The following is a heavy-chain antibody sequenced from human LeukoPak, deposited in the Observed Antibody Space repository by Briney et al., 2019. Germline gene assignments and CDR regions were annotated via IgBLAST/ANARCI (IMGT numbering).Heavy chain of an antibody. D-gene: IGHD4-23*01. CDR1: KFTFSSFW. CDR3: ARESTEVTPGY. J-gene: IGHJ4*02. CDR2: INQDGSEK. V-gene: IGHV3-7*01. Sequence: GGSLRLSCTASKFTFSSFWMSWVRQAPGKGLEWVANINQDGSEKNYVDSVKGRFTISRDNAKNSLYLQMNTLRAEDTAVYYCARESTEVTPGYWGQGTLATVSS.